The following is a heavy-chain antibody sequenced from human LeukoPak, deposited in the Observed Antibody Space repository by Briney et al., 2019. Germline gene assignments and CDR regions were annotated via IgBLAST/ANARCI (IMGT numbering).Heavy chain of an antibody. D-gene: IGHD5-18*01. CDR2: ISYDGSNK. CDR3: ARDPQLWPPKYYFDY. V-gene: IGHV3-30-3*01. CDR1: GFTFSSYA. J-gene: IGHJ4*02. Sequence: GRSLRLSCAASGFTFSSYAMHWVRQAPGKGLEWVAVISYDGSNKYYADSVKGRLTIPRDNPKNTLYLQMNSLRAEDTAVYYCARDPQLWPPKYYFDYWGQGTLVTVSS.